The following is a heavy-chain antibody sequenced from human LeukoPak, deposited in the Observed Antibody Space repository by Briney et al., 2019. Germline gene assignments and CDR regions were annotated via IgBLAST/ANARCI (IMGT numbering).Heavy chain of an antibody. J-gene: IGHJ3*02. CDR1: ANSFTSYW. CDR2: IYPGGSET. D-gene: IGHD5-18*01. Sequence: PGESLKISCKGAANSFTSYWIGWVRQMPGKGLEWMGVIYPGGSETRYSPSFQGQVTISVDKSISTANLQWSSLKASDTAMYYCARRYRGYSYGSNDVFDIWGQGTKVTVSS. V-gene: IGHV5-51*01. CDR3: ARRYRGYSYGSNDVFDI.